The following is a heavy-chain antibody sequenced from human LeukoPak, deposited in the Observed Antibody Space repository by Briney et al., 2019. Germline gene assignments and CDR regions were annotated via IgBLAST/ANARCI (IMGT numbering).Heavy chain of an antibody. Sequence: SETLSLTYTVSGGSISNGTSYWTWIRQPAGKSLEWLGRIYSSGSTNYNPSLKSRVTISADTSKNQFSLTLTSVTAADTAVYYCARGPPDFYNSGSYYNGHNWFDSWGQGTLVTVSS. V-gene: IGHV4-61*02. CDR2: IYSSGST. J-gene: IGHJ5*01. D-gene: IGHD3-10*01. CDR3: ARGPPDFYNSGSYYNGHNWFDS. CDR1: GGSISNGTSY.